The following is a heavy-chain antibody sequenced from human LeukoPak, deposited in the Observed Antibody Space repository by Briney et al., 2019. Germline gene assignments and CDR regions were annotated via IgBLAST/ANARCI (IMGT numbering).Heavy chain of an antibody. V-gene: IGHV3-7*03. CDR2: IQPDGSEQ. CDR3: ARQHGPIDY. Sequence: GGSLRLSCAASGFTFSSYWMSWVRQAPGKGLEWLGNIQPDGSEQYPVDSVKGRFTISRDNARNSLFLQMNSLRAEDTAVYYCARQHGPIDYWGQGTLVTVSS. J-gene: IGHJ4*02. CDR1: GFTFSSYW. D-gene: IGHD4-17*01.